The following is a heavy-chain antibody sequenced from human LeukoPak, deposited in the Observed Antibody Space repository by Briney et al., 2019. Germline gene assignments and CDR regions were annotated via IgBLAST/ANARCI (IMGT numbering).Heavy chain of an antibody. CDR2: ISSSSSTI. CDR3: ARDSSWSYRGSWFDP. CDR1: GFTFSDYY. V-gene: IGHV3-11*04. J-gene: IGHJ5*02. Sequence: GGSLRLSCAASGFTFSDYYMSWIRQAPGKGLEWVSYISSSSSTIYYADSVKGRFTISRDNAKNSLYLQMNSLRAEDTAVYYCARDSSWSYRGSWFDPWGQGTLVTVSS. D-gene: IGHD6-13*01.